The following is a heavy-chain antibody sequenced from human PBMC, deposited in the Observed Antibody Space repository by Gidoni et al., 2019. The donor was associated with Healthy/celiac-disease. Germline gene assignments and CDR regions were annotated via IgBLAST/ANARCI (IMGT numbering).Heavy chain of an antibody. J-gene: IGHJ3*02. Sequence: EVQPVESGGGLVQPGGSQRLPCSASGFTLSSYAMHWVRQAPGKGLEYVSAISSNGGSTYYADSVKGRFAISRDHSKNTLYLQMSSLRAEDTAVYYCVKEAYYYDSSGYAVVAFDIWGQGTMVTGSS. CDR1: GFTLSSYA. V-gene: IGHV3-64D*06. D-gene: IGHD3-22*01. CDR3: VKEAYYYDSSGYAVVAFDI. CDR2: ISSNGGST.